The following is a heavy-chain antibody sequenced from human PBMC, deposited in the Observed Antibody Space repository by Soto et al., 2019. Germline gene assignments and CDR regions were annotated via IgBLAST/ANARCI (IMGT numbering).Heavy chain of an antibody. J-gene: IGHJ4*02. CDR3: AIXRXXXXXDY. V-gene: IGHV1-18*01. Sequence: QVQLVQSGAEVKKPGASVKVSCKASGYTFTSYGIGWVXQAXXXGLEWMGWISAYNGKTNYAQKLQGRVTMTTDTXXXXXXXXXXXXXXXXXXXXXCAIXRXXXXXDYWGQGTLVTVSS. CDR2: ISAYNGKT. CDR1: GYTFTSYG.